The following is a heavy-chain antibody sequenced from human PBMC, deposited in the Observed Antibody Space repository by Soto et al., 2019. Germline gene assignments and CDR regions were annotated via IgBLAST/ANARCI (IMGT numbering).Heavy chain of an antibody. J-gene: IGHJ5*02. CDR2: IYYSGST. D-gene: IGHD3-16*02. Sequence: SETLSLTCTVSGGSISSSSYYWGWIRQPPGKGLEWIGSIYYSGSTYYNPSLKSGFTISVDTSKNQFSLMLSSVTAADPAVYYCARLTEYYDYIWGSYRTGWFDPWGQGTLVTVSS. CDR3: ARLTEYYDYIWGSYRTGWFDP. V-gene: IGHV4-39*01. CDR1: GGSISSSSYY.